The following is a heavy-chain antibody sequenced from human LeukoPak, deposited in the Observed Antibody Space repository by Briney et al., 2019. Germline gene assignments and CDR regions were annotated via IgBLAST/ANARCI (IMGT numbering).Heavy chain of an antibody. CDR2: ISSSNSYI. D-gene: IGHD3-22*01. V-gene: IGHV3-21*01. CDR3: AREGARDSGSYDGYAFDT. J-gene: IGHJ3*02. CDR1: GFAFSSYI. Sequence: GGSLTRSSPASGFAFSSYIWDRARQAPGKGLEWVSSISSSNSYIYYADSVKGRFTISKDDSKNSLYLQMNSMRAEDTALYYCAREGARDSGSYDGYAFDTWGQGTTVTVSS.